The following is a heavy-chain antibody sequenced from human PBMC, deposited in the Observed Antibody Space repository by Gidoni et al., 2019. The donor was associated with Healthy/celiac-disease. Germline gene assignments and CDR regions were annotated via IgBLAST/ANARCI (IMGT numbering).Heavy chain of an antibody. V-gene: IGHV2-26*01. Sequence: QVTLKESGPVLVKPTETLTLTCTASGFSLSNARMGVSWIRQPPGQALEWLAHIISNDEKCYSSSLKSRRTITKDTYKGQVVLTMTNMDPVDTATYYCARDAGYSSSPAWNWFDPWGQGTLVTVSS. CDR3: ARDAGYSSSPAWNWFDP. CDR2: IISNDEK. D-gene: IGHD6-6*01. J-gene: IGHJ5*02. CDR1: GFSLSNARMG.